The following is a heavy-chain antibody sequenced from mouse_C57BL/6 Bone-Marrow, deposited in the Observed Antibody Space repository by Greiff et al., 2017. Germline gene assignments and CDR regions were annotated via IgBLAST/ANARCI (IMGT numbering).Heavy chain of an antibody. V-gene: IGHV1-9*01. J-gene: IGHJ3*01. Sequence: QVQLQQSGAELMKPGASVKLSCKATGYTFTGYWIEWVKQRPGHGLEWIGEILPGSGSTNYTEKFKGKATFTADTSSNTAYMQLSSLTTEDSAIYYCARGNWAWGQGTLVTVSA. CDR2: ILPGSGST. CDR1: GYTFTGYW. D-gene: IGHD4-1*01. CDR3: ARGNWA.